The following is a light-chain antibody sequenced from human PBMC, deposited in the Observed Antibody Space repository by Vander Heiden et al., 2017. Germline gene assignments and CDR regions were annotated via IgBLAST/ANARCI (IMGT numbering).Light chain of an antibody. V-gene: IGLV2-14*03. CDR2: AVS. J-gene: IGLJ2*01. Sequence: QSALTQPPSESGPPGQPITSSATGNSSDVCGYHHVSWYQQHPGKAPKLVIYAVSNRPSVVSHRFSGSKSGNTASLTISGLQAEDEADYFCSSYTRTSIVLFGGGTKLTVL. CDR3: SSYTRTSIVL. CDR1: SSDVCGYHH.